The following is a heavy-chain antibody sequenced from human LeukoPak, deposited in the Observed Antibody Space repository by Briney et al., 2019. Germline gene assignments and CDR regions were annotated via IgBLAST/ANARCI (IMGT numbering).Heavy chain of an antibody. J-gene: IGHJ4*02. CDR3: ATAATGYPYYFDY. V-gene: IGHV4-61*02. CDR2: IYTSGST. Sequence: PSETLSLTCTVSGGSISSGSYYWSWIRQPAGKGLEWIGRIYTSGSTNYNPSLKSRVTISVDTSKNQFSLKLSSVTAADTAVYYCATAATGYPYYFDYWGQGTLVTVSS. CDR1: GGSISSGSYY. D-gene: IGHD4-17*01.